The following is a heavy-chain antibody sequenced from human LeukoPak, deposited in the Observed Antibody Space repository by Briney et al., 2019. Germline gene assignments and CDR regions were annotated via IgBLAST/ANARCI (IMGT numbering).Heavy chain of an antibody. J-gene: IGHJ3*02. CDR3: AREGWVGKASPYDAFEI. D-gene: IGHD3-10*01. CDR2: IYRGGTT. V-gene: IGHV3-66*01. CDR1: GFSVSDTY. Sequence: GGSLRLFCAASGFSVSDTYMTWVRQAPGKGLEWVSIIYRGGTTYYADSVTGRFTISRDKSKSTLYLQMDSLRVEVSAVFYCAREGWVGKASPYDAFEIWGQGTTLIVSS.